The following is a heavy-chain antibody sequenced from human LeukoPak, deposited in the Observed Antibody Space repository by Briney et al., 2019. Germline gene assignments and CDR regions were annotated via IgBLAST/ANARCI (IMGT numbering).Heavy chain of an antibody. D-gene: IGHD6-13*01. CDR3: ARVRDRIRSSWYYFDY. CDR2: IYYSGST. J-gene: IGHJ4*02. V-gene: IGHV4-39*07. CDR1: GGSISSSSYC. Sequence: TSSETLSLTCTVSGGSISSSSYCWGWIRQPPGKGLEWIGSIYYSGSTYYNPSLKSRVTISVDTSKNQLSLKLNSVTAADTAVYYCARVRDRIRSSWYYFDYWGQGTLVTVSS.